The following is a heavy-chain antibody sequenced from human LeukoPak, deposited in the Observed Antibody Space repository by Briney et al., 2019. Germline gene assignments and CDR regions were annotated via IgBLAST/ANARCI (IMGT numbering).Heavy chain of an antibody. Sequence: SETLSLTCTVSGGSISSYYWSWIRQPPGKGLEWIGYIYYSGSTNYNPSLKSRVTISVDTSKNQFSLKLSSVTAADTAVYYCARAYARNGDPGHSLPGYWGQGTLVTVSS. D-gene: IGHD2-8*01. CDR2: IYYSGST. J-gene: IGHJ4*02. CDR3: ARAYARNGDPGHSLPGY. CDR1: GGSISSYY. V-gene: IGHV4-59*01.